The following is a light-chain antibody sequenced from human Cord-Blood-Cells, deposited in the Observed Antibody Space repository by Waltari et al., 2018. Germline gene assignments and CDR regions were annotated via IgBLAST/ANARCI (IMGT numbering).Light chain of an antibody. Sequence: QSALTQPRSVSGSPGPSVTISCTGTSSDVGGDNYVSWYQQHPGKAPKLMIYDVSKRPSGVPDRFSGSKSGNTASLTISGLQAEDKADYSCCSYAGSYTLVFGGGTKLTVL. CDR1: SSDVGGDNY. CDR3: CSYAGSYTLV. J-gene: IGLJ3*02. V-gene: IGLV2-11*01. CDR2: DVS.